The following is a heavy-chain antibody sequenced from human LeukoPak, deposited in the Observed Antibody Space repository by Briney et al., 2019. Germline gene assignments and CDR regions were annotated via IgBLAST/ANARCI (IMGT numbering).Heavy chain of an antibody. CDR1: GFTFSSYW. D-gene: IGHD2-2*01. Sequence: PGGSLRLSCAASGFTFSSYWMNWVRQAPGKGLVWVSRINSDGSSTNYADSVKGRFTISRDNAKNTLYLQMNSLRAEDTAVYYCARPYCSSTSCYDFDYWGQGTLVTVSS. CDR3: ARPYCSSTSCYDFDY. V-gene: IGHV3-74*01. J-gene: IGHJ4*02. CDR2: INSDGSST.